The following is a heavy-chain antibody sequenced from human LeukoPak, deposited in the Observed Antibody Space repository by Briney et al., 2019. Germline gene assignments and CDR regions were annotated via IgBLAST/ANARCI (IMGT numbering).Heavy chain of an antibody. Sequence: SQTLSLTCTVSGGSISSGGYYWCWIRQHPGKGLEWIGYIYYSGSTYYNPSLKSRVTISVDTSKNQFSLKLSSVTAADTAVYYCARFSQNWFDPWGQGTLVTVSS. CDR1: GGSISSGGYY. J-gene: IGHJ5*02. V-gene: IGHV4-31*03. CDR2: IYYSGST. CDR3: ARFSQNWFDP.